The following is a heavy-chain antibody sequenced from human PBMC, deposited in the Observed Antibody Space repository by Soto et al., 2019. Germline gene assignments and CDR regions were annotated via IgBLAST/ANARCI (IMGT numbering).Heavy chain of an antibody. V-gene: IGHV1-58*01. CDR2: IVVGSGNT. CDR3: AADPYCGGDCYFDY. CDR1: GFTFFTSA. D-gene: IGHD2-21*02. Sequence: SVKVSCKASGFTFFTSAVQWVRQARGQRLEGIGWIVVGSGNTNYAQKFQERVTITRDMSTNTAYMEPTSLRSEDTAIYYCAADPYCGGDCYFDYWGQGVMVTVSS. J-gene: IGHJ4*02.